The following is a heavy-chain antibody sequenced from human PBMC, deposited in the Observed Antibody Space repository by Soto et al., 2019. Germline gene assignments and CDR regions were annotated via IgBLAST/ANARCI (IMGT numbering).Heavy chain of an antibody. CDR1: GGSISSGGYS. D-gene: IGHD2-2*01. V-gene: IGHV4-34*01. J-gene: IGHJ6*02. Sequence: PSETLSLTCAVSGGSISSGGYSWSWIRQPPGKGLEWIGEINHSGSTNYNPSLKSRVTISVDTSKNQFSLKLSSVTAADTAVYYCARAVVPDYYYYGMDVWGQGTTVTVSS. CDR2: INHSGST. CDR3: ARAVVPDYYYYGMDV.